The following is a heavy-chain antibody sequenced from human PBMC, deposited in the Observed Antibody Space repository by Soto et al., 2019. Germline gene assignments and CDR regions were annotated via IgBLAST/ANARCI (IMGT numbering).Heavy chain of an antibody. D-gene: IGHD1-1*01. CDR1: GGSISSYY. J-gene: IGHJ4*02. Sequence: ASETLSLTCTVSGGSISSYYWSWIRQPPGKGLEWIGYIYYSGSTNYNPSLKSRVTISVDTSKNQFSLKLSSVTAADTAVYYCARGYRQLELLDYWGQGTLVTVSS. CDR2: IYYSGST. V-gene: IGHV4-59*01. CDR3: ARGYRQLELLDY.